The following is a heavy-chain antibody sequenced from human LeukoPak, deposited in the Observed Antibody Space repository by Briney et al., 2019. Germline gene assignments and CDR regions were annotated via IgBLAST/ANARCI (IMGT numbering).Heavy chain of an antibody. CDR3: ARAYRGRFVYFDY. CDR2: ISSSSSTI. J-gene: IGHJ4*02. CDR1: GFTFSDYY. V-gene: IGHV3-11*04. D-gene: IGHD1-26*01. Sequence: PGGSLRLSCAASGFTFSDYYMNWIRQAPGKGLEWVSHISSSSSTIYYADSVKGRFTISRDNAKNSLYLQMNSLRAEDTAVYYCARAYRGRFVYFDYWGQGTLVTVSS.